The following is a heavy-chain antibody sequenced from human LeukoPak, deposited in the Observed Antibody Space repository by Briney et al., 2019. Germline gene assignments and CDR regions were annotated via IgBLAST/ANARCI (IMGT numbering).Heavy chain of an antibody. J-gene: IGHJ4*02. V-gene: IGHV1-18*01. CDR2: ISAYNGNT. CDR1: GYTSTSYG. CDR3: ARRSRDYGSGSYWDY. Sequence: VASVKVSCKASGYTSTSYGISWVRQAPGQGLEWMGWISAYNGNTNYAQKLQGRVTMTTDTSTSTAYMELRSLRSDDTAVYYCARRSRDYGSGSYWDYWGQGTLVTVSS. D-gene: IGHD3-10*01.